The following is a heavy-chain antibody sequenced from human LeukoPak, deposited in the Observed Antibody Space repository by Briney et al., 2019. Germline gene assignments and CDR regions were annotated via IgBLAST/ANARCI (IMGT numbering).Heavy chain of an antibody. J-gene: IGHJ4*02. CDR1: GFSFNSAA. D-gene: IGHD2-21*01. CDR2: VSSSGANT. V-gene: IGHV3-23*01. CDR3: AKDIQGSY. Sequence: PGGSLRLSCAASGFSFNSAAMTWVRQAPGKGLEWVSLVSSSGANTYYADSVKGRFTISRDNSKNTVYLQMNSLRAEDTATYYCAKDIQGSYWGRGTLVTVSS.